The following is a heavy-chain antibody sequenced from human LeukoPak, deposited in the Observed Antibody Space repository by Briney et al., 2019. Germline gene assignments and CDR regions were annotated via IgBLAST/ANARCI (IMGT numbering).Heavy chain of an antibody. J-gene: IGHJ4*02. CDR2: IWYDGSNK. CDR1: GFTFSSYG. V-gene: IGHV3-33*01. D-gene: IGHD1-14*01. Sequence: GGSLRLSCAASGFTFSSYGMHWVRQAPGKGLEWVAVIWYDGSNKYYADSVKGRFTISRDNSKNTLYLQMTSLRAEDTAVYYCARDPEAQSPKTFDYWGQGALVTVSS. CDR3: ARDPEAQSPKTFDY.